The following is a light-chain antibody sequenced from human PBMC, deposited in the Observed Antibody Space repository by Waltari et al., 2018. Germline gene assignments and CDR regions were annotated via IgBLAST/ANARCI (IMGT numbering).Light chain of an antibody. V-gene: IGLV2-14*01. J-gene: IGLJ2*01. CDR3: SSYTGSSTYVL. CDR2: EVS. Sequence: QSALTKPASVSGSPGQSITISCTGTSRDGGGYNYVSGDQQHPGKAPKLMIYEVSKRPSGGSNRFSGSKSGNTASLTISGLQAEDSADYYCSSYTGSSTYVLFGGGTKLTVL. CDR1: SRDGGGYNY.